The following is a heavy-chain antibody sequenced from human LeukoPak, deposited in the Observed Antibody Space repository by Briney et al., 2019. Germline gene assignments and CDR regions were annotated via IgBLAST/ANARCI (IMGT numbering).Heavy chain of an antibody. CDR2: ISYDGSNK. CDR3: AKEQDDVRGYSYGYDY. CDR1: GFTFSSYG. D-gene: IGHD5-18*01. V-gene: IGHV3-30*18. J-gene: IGHJ4*02. Sequence: PGGSLRLSCAASGFTFSSYGMHWVRQAPGEGLEWVAVISYDGSNKYYADSVKGRFTISRDNSKNTLYLQMNSLRAEDTAVYYCAKEQDDVRGYSYGYDYWGQETLVTVSS.